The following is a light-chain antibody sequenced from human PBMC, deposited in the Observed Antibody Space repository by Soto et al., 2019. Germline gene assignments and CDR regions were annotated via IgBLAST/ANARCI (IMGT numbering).Light chain of an antibody. CDR1: SSDVGSYNR. CDR2: EGT. CDR3: CSYTPTYTYV. J-gene: IGLJ1*01. V-gene: IGLV2-23*01. Sequence: QSALTQPASVSGSPGQSITISCTGTSSDVGSYNRVSWYQQHPGKAPKLMIYEGTKRPSGVSTRFSGSKSGNTASLTISGLLAEDEGDYYCCSYTPTYTYVFGTGTKVTVL.